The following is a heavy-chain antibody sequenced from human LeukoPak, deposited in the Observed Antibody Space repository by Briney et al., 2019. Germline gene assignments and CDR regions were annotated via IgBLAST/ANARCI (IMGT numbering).Heavy chain of an antibody. Sequence: GGSLRLSCAASGFTVSSNYMSWVRQAPGKGLEWVSVIYSGGSTYYADSAKGRFTISRDNSKNTLYLQMNSLRAEDTAVYYCARLGGYYDSSGYSGADYFDYWGQGTLVTVSS. D-gene: IGHD3-22*01. CDR1: GFTVSSNY. CDR3: ARLGGYYDSSGYSGADYFDY. V-gene: IGHV3-53*01. J-gene: IGHJ4*02. CDR2: IYSGGST.